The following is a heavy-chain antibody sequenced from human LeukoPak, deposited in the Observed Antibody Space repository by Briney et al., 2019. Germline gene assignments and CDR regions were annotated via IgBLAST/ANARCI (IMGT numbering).Heavy chain of an antibody. D-gene: IGHD3-10*01. CDR3: ARDGWFGESDDY. V-gene: IGHV3-21*01. Sequence: GGSLRLSCAASGFTFSSYSMNWVRQAPGKGLEWVSSISSSSSYIYYADSVKGRFTISRDSAKNSLYLQMNSLRAEDTAVYYCARDGWFGESDDYWGQGTLVTVSS. CDR1: GFTFSSYS. J-gene: IGHJ4*02. CDR2: ISSSSSYI.